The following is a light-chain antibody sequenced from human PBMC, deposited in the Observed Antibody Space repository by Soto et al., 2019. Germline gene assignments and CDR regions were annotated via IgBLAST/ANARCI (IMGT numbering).Light chain of an antibody. V-gene: IGKV1-5*03. J-gene: IGKJ1*01. CDR1: QTISSW. CDR3: QHYNSDSEA. Sequence: DIRMTQSPSTLSGSVGDRVTITCRASQTISSWLAWYQQKPGKAPKLLIYKASTLKSGVPSRFSRSGSGTEFTLTISSLQPDDFATYYSQHYNSDSEAFGHGTKVEIX. CDR2: KAS.